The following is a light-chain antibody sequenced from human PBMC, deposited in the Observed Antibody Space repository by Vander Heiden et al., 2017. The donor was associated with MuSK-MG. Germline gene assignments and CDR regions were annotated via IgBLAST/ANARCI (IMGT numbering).Light chain of an antibody. J-gene: IGLJ3*02. CDR1: SSNIGAGYD. V-gene: IGLV1-40*01. CDR3: QSYDTSLSGSRV. Sequence: QSVLTQPPSVSGAPGQRVTISCTGSSSNIGAGYDVHWYQQLPGRAPKLLIAGNSNRPSGVPDRFSGFKSGTSASLAISGLQAEDEADYDCQSYDTSLSGSRVFGGGTKLTVL. CDR2: GNS.